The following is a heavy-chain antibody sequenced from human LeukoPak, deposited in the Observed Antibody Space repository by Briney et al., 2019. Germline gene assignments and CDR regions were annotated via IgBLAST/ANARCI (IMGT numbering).Heavy chain of an antibody. CDR1: GFTFRKYW. CDR3: ARDQYDTWSRRGNFDS. Sequence: GGSLRLSCVASGFTFRKYWMSWVRQAPGKGLEWVANIKLDGSEKNYVDSVKGRFTISRDNTKNSLYLQMNSLRAEDTAVFYCARDQYDTWSRRGNFDSWGQGTLVIVSS. D-gene: IGHD3-3*01. CDR2: IKLDGSEK. V-gene: IGHV3-7*03. J-gene: IGHJ4*02.